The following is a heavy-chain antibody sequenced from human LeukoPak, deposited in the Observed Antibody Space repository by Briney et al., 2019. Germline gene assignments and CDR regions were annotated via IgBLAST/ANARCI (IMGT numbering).Heavy chain of an antibody. J-gene: IGHJ4*02. CDR3: AKTGSYSSSYGDIDC. CDR2: ISWNSDNI. Sequence: SLRLSCAASGFPFKNYAMHSVRPARGKGLELVLGISWNSDNIDYAGSVKSRFTQSRDNAKNSLFLQMNSLRAEDSAVYYCAKTGSYSSSYGDIDCWGQGTLVTFS. CDR1: GFPFKNYA. D-gene: IGHD6-6*01. V-gene: IGHV3-9*01.